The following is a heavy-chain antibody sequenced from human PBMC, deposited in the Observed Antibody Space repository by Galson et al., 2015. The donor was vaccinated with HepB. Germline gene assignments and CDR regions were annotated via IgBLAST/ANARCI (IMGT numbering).Heavy chain of an antibody. Sequence: SLRLSCAASGFTFSSYSMNWVRQAPGKGLEWVSYISSSSSTIYYADSVKGRFTISRDNAKNSLYLQMNSLRDEDTAVYYCARTPISRELKWYYLDYWGQGTLVTVSS. CDR1: GFTFSSYS. CDR2: ISSSSSTI. J-gene: IGHJ4*02. D-gene: IGHD1-26*01. CDR3: ARTPISRELKWYYLDY. V-gene: IGHV3-48*02.